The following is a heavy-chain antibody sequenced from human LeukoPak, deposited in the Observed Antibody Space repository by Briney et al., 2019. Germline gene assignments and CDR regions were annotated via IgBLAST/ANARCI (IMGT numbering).Heavy chain of an antibody. D-gene: IGHD3-22*01. CDR3: AKDQMIAGGQVY. J-gene: IGHJ4*02. CDR1: GFTFSNYV. CDR2: ISGSGSNT. V-gene: IGHV3-23*01. Sequence: GGSLRLSCAASGFTFSNYVMSWVRQAPGEGLEWVSAISGSGSNTFCADSVKGRFTISRDNSKSTLYLQMNSLRAEDTAIYYCAKDQMIAGGQVYWGQGTLVTVSS.